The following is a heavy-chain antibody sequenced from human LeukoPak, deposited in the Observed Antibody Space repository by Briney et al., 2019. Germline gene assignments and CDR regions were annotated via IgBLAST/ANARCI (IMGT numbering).Heavy chain of an antibody. V-gene: IGHV4-34*01. CDR3: ATSGYSYGYLGWFDP. Sequence: SETLSLTRAVYGGSFSGYYWSWIRQPPGKGLGWIGEINHSGSTNYNPSLKSRVTISVDTSKSQFSLKLSSVTAADTAVYYCATSGYSYGYLGWFDPWGQGTLVTVSS. J-gene: IGHJ5*02. CDR2: INHSGST. CDR1: GGSFSGYY. D-gene: IGHD5-18*01.